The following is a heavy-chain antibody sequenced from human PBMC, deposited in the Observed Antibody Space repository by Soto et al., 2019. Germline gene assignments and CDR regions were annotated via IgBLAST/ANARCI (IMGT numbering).Heavy chain of an antibody. CDR2: MDPNSGST. J-gene: IGHJ6*02. D-gene: IGHD3-3*01. V-gene: IGHV1-8*01. Sequence: RASVKVSCKASGYTFTTYYINWVRQAPVQGLEWLGWMDPNSGSTGYAQNFQGRITMTRNISRNTAHMELSSLQSEDTAVYYCARERKFDFWRKGLDVWGQGTTVTVSS. CDR1: GYTFTTYY. CDR3: ARERKFDFWRKGLDV.